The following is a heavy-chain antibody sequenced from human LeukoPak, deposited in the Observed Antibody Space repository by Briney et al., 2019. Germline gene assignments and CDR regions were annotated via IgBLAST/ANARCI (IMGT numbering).Heavy chain of an antibody. D-gene: IGHD1-26*01. V-gene: IGHV3-73*01. CDR1: GFTFSSST. CDR2: IRSKANSYAT. J-gene: IGHJ4*02. Sequence: GGSLRLSCAASGFTFSSSTMHWVRQASGKGLEWVGHIRSKANSYATAYAASVKGRFTISRDNSKNTAYLQMNSLKTEDTAVYYCTSPDTTYWGQGTLVTVSS. CDR3: TSPDTTY.